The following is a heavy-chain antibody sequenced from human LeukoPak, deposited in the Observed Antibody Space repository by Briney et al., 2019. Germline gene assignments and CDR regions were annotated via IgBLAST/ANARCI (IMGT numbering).Heavy chain of an antibody. D-gene: IGHD6-13*01. CDR1: GFTFSSYG. Sequence: SGGSLRLSCAASGFTFSSYGMNWVRQAPGKGLEWVSSISSSSSYIYYADSVKGRFTISRGNAKNSLYLQMNSLRAEDTAVYYCATHSSSWLYGMDVWGQGTTVTVSS. CDR2: ISSSSSYI. V-gene: IGHV3-21*01. CDR3: ATHSSSWLYGMDV. J-gene: IGHJ6*02.